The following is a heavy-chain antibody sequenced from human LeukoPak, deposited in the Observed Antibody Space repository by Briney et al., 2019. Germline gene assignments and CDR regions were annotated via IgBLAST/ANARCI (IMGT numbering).Heavy chain of an antibody. CDR1: GYTFTSYD. D-gene: IGHD6-6*01. CDR2: MNPNSGNT. Sequence: ASVKVSRKASGYTFTSYDINWVRQATGQGLEWMGWMNPNSGNTGYAQKFQGRVTMTRNTSISTAYMELSSLRSEDTAVYYCARAGSSSVHYYYYMDVWGKGTTVTVSS. V-gene: IGHV1-8*01. CDR3: ARAGSSSVHYYYYMDV. J-gene: IGHJ6*03.